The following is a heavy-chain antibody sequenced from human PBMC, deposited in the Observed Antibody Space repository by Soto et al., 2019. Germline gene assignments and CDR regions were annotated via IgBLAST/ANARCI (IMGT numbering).Heavy chain of an antibody. CDR1: RFTFSSYA. J-gene: IGHJ3*02. CDR3: ARGGGDYHAFDI. CDR2: FSGSGGST. Sequence: GGSLRLSCAASRFTFSSYAMGWVRQAPGKGLEWVSTFSGSGGSTYYADSVKGRFTISRDNSKNTLFLQMNSLRAEDTAVYYCARGGGDYHAFDIWGQGTLVTVSS. D-gene: IGHD2-21*01. V-gene: IGHV3-23*01.